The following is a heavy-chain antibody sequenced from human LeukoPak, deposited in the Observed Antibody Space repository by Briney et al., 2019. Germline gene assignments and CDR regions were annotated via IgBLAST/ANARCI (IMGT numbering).Heavy chain of an antibody. J-gene: IGHJ6*02. D-gene: IGHD2-2*01. CDR1: GGTFSSYA. Sequence: GASVKVSCKASGGTFSSYAISWVRQAPGQGLEWMGGIIPIFGTANYAQKFQGRVTITADESTSTAYMELSSLRSEDTAVYYCARTIVVVPAAPITRSLDYYYYGMDVWGQGTTVTVSS. CDR3: ARTIVVVPAAPITRSLDYYYYGMDV. CDR2: IIPIFGTA. V-gene: IGHV1-69*13.